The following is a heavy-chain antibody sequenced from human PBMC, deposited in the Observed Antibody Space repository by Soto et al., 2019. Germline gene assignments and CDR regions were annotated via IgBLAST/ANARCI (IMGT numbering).Heavy chain of an antibody. CDR1: GGTFSSYT. CDR3: AREDSRYDLDY. V-gene: IGHV1-69*08. J-gene: IGHJ4*02. Sequence: QVQLVQSGAEVKKPGSSVKVSCKASGGTFSSYTISWVRQAPGQGLEWMGRIIPILGIANYAQKFQGRVTITADKSTSTAYMELSSLRSEDTAVYYCAREDSRYDLDYWGQGTLVTVSS. CDR2: IIPILGIA. D-gene: IGHD5-12*01.